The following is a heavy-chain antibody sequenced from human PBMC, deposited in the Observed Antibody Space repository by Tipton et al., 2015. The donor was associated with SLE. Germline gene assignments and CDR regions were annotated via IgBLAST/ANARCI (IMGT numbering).Heavy chain of an antibody. CDR2: IYSGGST. CDR3: AKDDRAVAGSRY. CDR1: GFTFSSYA. D-gene: IGHD6-19*01. V-gene: IGHV3-23*03. J-gene: IGHJ4*02. Sequence: SLRLSCAASGFTFSSYAMSRVRQAPGKGLEWVSVIYSGGSTYYADSVKGRFTISRDNSKNTLYLQMNSLRAEDTAVYYCAKDDRAVAGSRYWGQGTLVTVSS.